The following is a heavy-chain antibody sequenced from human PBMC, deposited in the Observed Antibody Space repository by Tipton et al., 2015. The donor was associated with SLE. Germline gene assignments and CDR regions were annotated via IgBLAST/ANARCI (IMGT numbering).Heavy chain of an antibody. CDR1: GGSISSSSYY. D-gene: IGHD2-15*01. CDR3: ARCFCSGGSCYSRLFDV. J-gene: IGHJ4*02. V-gene: IGHV4-39*07. Sequence: TLSLTCTVSGGSISSSSYYWGWIRQPPGKGLEWIGYIYSSGNTYYNSSLKSRATISVDTSKNQFSVNLGSVTAADTATFYCARCFCSGGSCYSRLFDVWGQGSLVTVSS. CDR2: IYSSGNT.